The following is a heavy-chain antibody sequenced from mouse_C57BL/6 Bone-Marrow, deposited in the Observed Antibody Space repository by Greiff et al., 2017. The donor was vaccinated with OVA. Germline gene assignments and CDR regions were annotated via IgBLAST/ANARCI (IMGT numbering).Heavy chain of an antibody. V-gene: IGHV1-61*01. Sequence: QVQLQQPGAELVRPGSSVKLSCKASGYTFTSYWMDWVKQRPGQGLEWIGNIYPSDSETHYNQKFKDKATLTVDKSSSTAYMQLSSLTSEDSAVYYCAREDFNWANWYFDVWGTGTTVTVSS. J-gene: IGHJ1*03. D-gene: IGHD4-1*01. CDR1: GYTFTSYW. CDR3: AREDFNWANWYFDV. CDR2: IYPSDSET.